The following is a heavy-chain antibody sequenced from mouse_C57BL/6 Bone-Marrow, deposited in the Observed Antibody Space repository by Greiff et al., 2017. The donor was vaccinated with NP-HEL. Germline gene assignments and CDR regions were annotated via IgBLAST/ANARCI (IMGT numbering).Heavy chain of an antibody. D-gene: IGHD2-3*01. Sequence: QVQLKQPGTELVKPGASVKLSCKASGYTFTSYWMHWVKQRPGQGLEWIGNINPSNGGTNYNEKFKSKATLTVDKSSSTAYMQLSSLTSEDSAVYYCARRGIGWLHYYAMDYWGQGTSVTVSS. CDR3: ARRGIGWLHYYAMDY. CDR1: GYTFTSYW. CDR2: INPSNGGT. J-gene: IGHJ4*01. V-gene: IGHV1-53*01.